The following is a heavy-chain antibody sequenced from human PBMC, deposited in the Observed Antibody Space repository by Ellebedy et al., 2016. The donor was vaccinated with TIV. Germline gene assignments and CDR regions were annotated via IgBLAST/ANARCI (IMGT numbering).Heavy chain of an antibody. D-gene: IGHD2-15*01. V-gene: IGHV1-69*04. J-gene: IGHJ6*02. CDR2: IIPILGIA. CDR3: ASRGVPLGYCSGGSCLETYFYYGMDV. CDR1: GATFNTYA. Sequence: AASVKVSCKASGATFNTYAITWVRQAPGQGLEWMGRIIPILGIANYAQNFQGRVTITADKSTSTAYMELSSLRSEDTAVYYCASRGVPLGYCSGGSCLETYFYYGMDVWGQGTTVTVSS.